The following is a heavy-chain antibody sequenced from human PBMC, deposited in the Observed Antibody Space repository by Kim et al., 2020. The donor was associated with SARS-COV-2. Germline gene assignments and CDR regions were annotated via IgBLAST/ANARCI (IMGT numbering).Heavy chain of an antibody. CDR3: ARDKTGAS. CDR2: GSEK. D-gene: IGHD1-26*01. V-gene: IGHV3-7*01. J-gene: IGHJ4*02. Sequence: GSEKYYADSVKGRFTISRDHAKNSLYLQMNSLRAEDTALYYCARDKTGASWGQGTLVTVSS.